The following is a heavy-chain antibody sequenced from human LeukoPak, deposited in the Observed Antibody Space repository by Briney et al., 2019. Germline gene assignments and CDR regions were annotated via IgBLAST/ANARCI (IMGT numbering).Heavy chain of an antibody. D-gene: IGHD2-21*01. Sequence: GGSLSLSFEVSGFTPGHFWMHWVRQAPGKGLEWVARIDGPGRGTVYADSVKGRFTFSRDNAKNTLSLQMNSLRDDDTAMYYCVRDLFPDAFDIWGQGTRVTVSS. CDR1: GFTPGHFW. V-gene: IGHV3-74*01. J-gene: IGHJ3*02. CDR2: IDGPGRGT. CDR3: VRDLFPDAFDI.